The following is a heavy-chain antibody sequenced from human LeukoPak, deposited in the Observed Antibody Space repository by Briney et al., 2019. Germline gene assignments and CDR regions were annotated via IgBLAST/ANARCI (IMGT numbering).Heavy chain of an antibody. CDR2: VYTSGST. Sequence: PSQTLSLTCTVSGDSIISGSHYWTWIRQPAGKTLEWIGRVYTSGSTDYNPSVESRATISIDTADNQFSLRLSSVTAADTAVYYCASKPWCSSTSCYYFDYWGQGTLVTVSS. J-gene: IGHJ4*02. CDR3: ASKPWCSSTSCYYFDY. CDR1: GDSIISGSHY. V-gene: IGHV4-61*02. D-gene: IGHD2-2*01.